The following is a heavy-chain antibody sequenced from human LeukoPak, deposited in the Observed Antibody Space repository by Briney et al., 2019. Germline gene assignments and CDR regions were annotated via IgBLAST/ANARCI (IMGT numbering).Heavy chain of an antibody. CDR2: IKQDGIEK. V-gene: IGHV3-7*01. J-gene: IGHJ6*02. CDR3: ARDHHSYGYGYYYGMDV. Sequence: GGSLRLSCAGSGFTFSSYWMDWVRQAPGKGLEWVANIKQDGIEKYFVDSVKGRFAISRDNAKNSLYLQMNSLRAEDTAVYYCARDHHSYGYGYYYGMDVWGQGTTVTVSS. CDR1: GFTFSSYW. D-gene: IGHD5-18*01.